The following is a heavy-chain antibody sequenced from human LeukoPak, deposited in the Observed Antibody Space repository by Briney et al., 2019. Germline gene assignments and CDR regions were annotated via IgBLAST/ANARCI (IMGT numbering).Heavy chain of an antibody. D-gene: IGHD2-15*01. CDR1: GYTFTSYY. V-gene: IGHV1-46*01. J-gene: IGHJ6*02. CDR2: INPSGGST. Sequence: ASVKVSCKASGYTFTSYYMHWVRQAPGQGLEWMGIINPSGGSTSYAQKFQERVTITRDMSARTVYMELSSLRSEDTAVYYCAATVDYCSGGSCNNHYYGMDVWGQGTTVTVSS. CDR3: AATVDYCSGGSCNNHYYGMDV.